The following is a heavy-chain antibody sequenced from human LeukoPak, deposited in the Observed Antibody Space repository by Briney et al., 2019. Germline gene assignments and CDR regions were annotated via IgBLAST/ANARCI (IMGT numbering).Heavy chain of an antibody. V-gene: IGHV3-49*04. Sequence: GGSLRLPCTASGFTFGDYAMSWVRQAPGKGLEWVGFIRSKAYGGTTEYAASVKGRFTISRDDSKSIAYLQMNSLKTEDTAVYYCTRYGGNFDYWGQGTLVTVSS. D-gene: IGHD4-23*01. J-gene: IGHJ4*02. CDR2: IRSKAYGGTT. CDR3: TRYGGNFDY. CDR1: GFTFGDYA.